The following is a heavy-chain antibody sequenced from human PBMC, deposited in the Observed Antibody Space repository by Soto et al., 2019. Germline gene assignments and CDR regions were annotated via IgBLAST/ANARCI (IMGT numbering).Heavy chain of an antibody. D-gene: IGHD2-2*01. CDR3: ASGGDIVVVPAAMEYYYYGMDV. J-gene: IGHJ6*02. CDR2: IIPIFGTA. Sequence: SVKVSCKASGGTFSSYAISWVRQAPGQGLEWMGGIIPIFGTANYAQKFQGRVTITADESTSTAYMELSSLRSEDTAVYYCASGGDIVVVPAAMEYYYYGMDVWGQGTTVTVSS. CDR1: GGTFSSYA. V-gene: IGHV1-69*13.